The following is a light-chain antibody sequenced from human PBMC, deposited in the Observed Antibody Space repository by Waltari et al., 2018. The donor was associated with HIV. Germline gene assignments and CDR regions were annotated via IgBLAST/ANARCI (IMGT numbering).Light chain of an antibody. CDR1: SPNIGSNY. V-gene: IGLV1-51*01. CDR2: DNK. J-gene: IGLJ2*01. CDR3: GTWDSSLSAVV. Sequence: QSVLTQPPSVSAAPGQMVTLSCSGSSPNIGSNYFSWYQHPPGTAPKLLIYDNKERPSGIPDRFSASKSGTSVALDITGLQTGDEGDYYCGTWDSSLSAVVFGGGTKLTVL.